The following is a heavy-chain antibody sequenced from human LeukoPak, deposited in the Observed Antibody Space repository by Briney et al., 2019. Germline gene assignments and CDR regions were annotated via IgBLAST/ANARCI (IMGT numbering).Heavy chain of an antibody. CDR1: GFTFSDSA. J-gene: IGHJ3*02. D-gene: IGHD3-10*01. CDR3: ARLSSGALDAFDI. CDR2: IYSGGST. V-gene: IGHV3-66*04. Sequence: PGGSLRLSCAASGFTFSDSAMHWVRQASGKGLEWVSVIYSGGSTYYADSVKGRFTISRDNSKNTLYLQMNSLRAEDTAVYYCARLSSGALDAFDIWGQGTMVTVSS.